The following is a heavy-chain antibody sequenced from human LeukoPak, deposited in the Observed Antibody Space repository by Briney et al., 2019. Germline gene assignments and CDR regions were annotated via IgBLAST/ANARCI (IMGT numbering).Heavy chain of an antibody. D-gene: IGHD4-17*01. V-gene: IGHV3-23*01. J-gene: IGHJ4*02. CDR3: ARDRLHYGEYEKTFDY. Sequence: GGSLRLSCAASGFTFNNYAMSWVRQAPGKGLEWVSSTSGSGTSTYYADSVKGRFTISRDNSKNTLYLQMNSLRAEDTAVYYCARDRLHYGEYEKTFDYWGQGTLVSVSS. CDR2: TSGSGTST. CDR1: GFTFNNYA.